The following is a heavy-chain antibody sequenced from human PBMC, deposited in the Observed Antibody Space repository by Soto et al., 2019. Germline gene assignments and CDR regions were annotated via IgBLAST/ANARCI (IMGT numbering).Heavy chain of an antibody. CDR2: ISSSSSTI. CDR3: VRHSSLYYYYYYMDV. Sequence: PGGSLRLSCAASGFTFSSYSMNWVRQAPGKGLEWVSYISSSSSTIYYADSVKGRFTISRDNAKNSLYLQMNSLRDEDTAVYYCVRHSSLYYYYYYMDVWGKGTTVTVSS. V-gene: IGHV3-48*02. J-gene: IGHJ6*03. CDR1: GFTFSSYS.